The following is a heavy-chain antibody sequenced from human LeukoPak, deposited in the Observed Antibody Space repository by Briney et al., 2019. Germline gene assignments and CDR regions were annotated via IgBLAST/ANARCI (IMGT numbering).Heavy chain of an antibody. CDR3: ARDLRRAGYYYMDV. V-gene: IGHV4-4*07. CDR1: GGSISSYY. Sequence: SETLSLTCTVSGGSISSYYWSWIRQPAGKGLEWIGRIYTSGSTNYNPSLKSRATMSVDTSKNQFSLKLSSVTAADTAVYYCARDLRRAGYYYMDVWGKGTTVTVSS. CDR2: IYTSGST. J-gene: IGHJ6*03.